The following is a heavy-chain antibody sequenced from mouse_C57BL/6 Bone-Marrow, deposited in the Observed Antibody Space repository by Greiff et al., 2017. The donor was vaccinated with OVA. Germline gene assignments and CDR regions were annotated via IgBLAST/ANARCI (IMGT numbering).Heavy chain of an antibody. CDR3: ARPGYYGSSYSAIDY. D-gene: IGHD1-1*01. CDR2: IHPNSGST. J-gene: IGHJ4*01. Sequence: QVQLKQPGAELVKPGASVKLSCKASGYTFTSYWMHWVKQRPGQGLEWIGMIHPNSGSTNYNEKFTSKATLTVDKSSSTAYMQLSSLTSEDSAVYVCARPGYYGSSYSAIDYWGHGTSVTVSS. CDR1: GYTFTSYW. V-gene: IGHV1-64*01.